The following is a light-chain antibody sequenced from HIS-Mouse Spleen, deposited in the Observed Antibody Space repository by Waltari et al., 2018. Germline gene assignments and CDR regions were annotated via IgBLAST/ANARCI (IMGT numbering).Light chain of an antibody. CDR3: QAWDSSTGV. J-gene: IGLJ1*01. V-gene: IGLV3-1*01. CDR1: KLGDKY. Sequence: SYELTQPPSVSVSPGQIASITCSGDKLGDKYACWYQQKPGQSPVLVIYQDSKLPSGIPARFSGSNSGNTATLTISGTQAMDEADYYCQAWDSSTGVFGTGTKVTVL. CDR2: QDS.